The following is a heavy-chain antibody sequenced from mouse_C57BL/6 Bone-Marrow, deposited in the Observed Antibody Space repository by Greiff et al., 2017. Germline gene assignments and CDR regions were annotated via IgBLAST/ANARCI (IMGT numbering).Heavy chain of an antibody. CDR2: IDPSDSYT. CDR1: GYTFTSSW. V-gene: IGHV1-59*01. D-gene: IGHD1-1*01. J-gene: IGHJ2*01. Sequence: VQLQQPGAELVRPGTSVKLSCKASGYTFTSSWMHWVQQRPGQGLEWIGVIDPSDSYTNANQKFKGKATLTVDTSSSTAYMQLSSLTSEDSAVYYCSRDYYGSSVDYWGQGTTLTVSS. CDR3: SRDYYGSSVDY.